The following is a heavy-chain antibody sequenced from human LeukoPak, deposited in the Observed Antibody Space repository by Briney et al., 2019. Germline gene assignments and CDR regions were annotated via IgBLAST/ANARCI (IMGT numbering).Heavy chain of an antibody. Sequence: SQTLSLTCAVYGGSFSGYYWSWIRQPPGKGLEWIGEINHSGSTNYNPSLKSRVTISVDTSKNQFSLKLSSVTAADTAVYYCAKGGVAPSDYWGQGTLVTVSS. D-gene: IGHD3-16*01. CDR1: GGSFSGYY. V-gene: IGHV4-34*01. CDR2: INHSGST. J-gene: IGHJ4*02. CDR3: AKGGVAPSDY.